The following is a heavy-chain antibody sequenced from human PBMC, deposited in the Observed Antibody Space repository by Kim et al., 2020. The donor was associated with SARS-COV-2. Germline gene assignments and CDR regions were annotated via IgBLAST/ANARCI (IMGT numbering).Heavy chain of an antibody. J-gene: IGHJ4*02. V-gene: IGHV4-59*01. D-gene: IGHD1-1*01. CDR1: GGSISSYY. CDR2: IYYSGST. CDR3: ARDLQYGSFDY. Sequence: SETLSLTCTVSGGSISSYYWSWIRQPPGKGLEWIGYIYYSGSTNYNPSLKSRVTISVDTSKNQFSLKLSSVTAADTAVYYCARDLQYGSFDYWGQGTLVTVSS.